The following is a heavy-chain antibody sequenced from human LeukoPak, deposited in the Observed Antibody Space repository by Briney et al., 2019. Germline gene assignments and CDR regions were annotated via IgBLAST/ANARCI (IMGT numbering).Heavy chain of an antibody. CDR1: GFTFSSYW. V-gene: IGHV3-74*01. CDR3: ARDRTGYYDFWSGPFDY. Sequence: PGGSLRLSCAASGFTFSSYWMHWVRQAPGKGLVWVSRINSDGSSTSYADSVKGRFTISRDNSKNTLYLQMNSLRAEDTAVYYCARDRTGYYDFWSGPFDYWGQGTLVTVSS. J-gene: IGHJ4*02. CDR2: INSDGSST. D-gene: IGHD3-3*01.